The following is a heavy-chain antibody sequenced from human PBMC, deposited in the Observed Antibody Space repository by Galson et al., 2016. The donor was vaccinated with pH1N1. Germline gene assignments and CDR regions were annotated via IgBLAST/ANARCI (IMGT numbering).Heavy chain of an antibody. Sequence: ETLSLTCAVSGYSISSGYYWGWIRQPPGKGLEWIGSIYHSGSTYYNPSLKSRVTISVDTSKNQFSLKMSSVTAADTAVYYCARTSGYDFWSGYYANLDYYMDVWGKGTTVTVSS. D-gene: IGHD3-3*01. V-gene: IGHV4-38-2*01. CDR2: IYHSGST. CDR3: ARTSGYDFWSGYYANLDYYMDV. J-gene: IGHJ6*03. CDR1: GYSISSGYY.